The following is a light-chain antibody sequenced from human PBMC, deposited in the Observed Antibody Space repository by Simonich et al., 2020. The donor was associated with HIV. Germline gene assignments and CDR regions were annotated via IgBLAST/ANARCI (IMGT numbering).Light chain of an antibody. V-gene: IGKV1-39*01. CDR3: QQSYSNPFT. Sequence: DIQMTQSPSSLSASVGDRVTITCRASQSISSSLNWYQQKPGKAPKLLIYAASSLQSGVPSRFSGSGSGTDFTLTISSLQPEDFATYYCQQSYSNPFTFGPGTKVDIK. J-gene: IGKJ3*01. CDR1: QSISSS. CDR2: AAS.